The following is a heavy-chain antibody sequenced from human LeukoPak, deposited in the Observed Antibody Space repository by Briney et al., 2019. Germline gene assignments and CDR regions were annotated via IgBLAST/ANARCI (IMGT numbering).Heavy chain of an antibody. CDR3: ASGPVIVLMGYFDY. J-gene: IGHJ4*02. CDR2: MNPNSGNT. V-gene: IGHV1-8*01. CDR1: GYTFTSYD. D-gene: IGHD2-8*01. Sequence: ASVKVSCKASGYTFTSYDINWVRQATGQGLEWMGWMNPNSGNTGYAQKFQGRVTMTRNTSISTAYMELSSLRSEDTAVYYCASGPVIVLMGYFDYWGQGTLVTVSS.